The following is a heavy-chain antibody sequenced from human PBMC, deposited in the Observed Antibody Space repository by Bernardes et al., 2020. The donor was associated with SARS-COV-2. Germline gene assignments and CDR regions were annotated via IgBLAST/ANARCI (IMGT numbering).Heavy chain of an antibody. CDR2: IQRDGSET. CDR3: ARSAGMDV. CDR1: GFDFSDFW. Sequence: GGSLRLSCAVSGFDFSDFWMTWVRQAPGKGLEWVANIQRDGSETYYVDSVKGRFTISRDNAKNLVFLQMNSLRAEDTAVFYCARSAGMDVWGQGTMVTVCS. V-gene: IGHV3-7*03. J-gene: IGHJ6*02.